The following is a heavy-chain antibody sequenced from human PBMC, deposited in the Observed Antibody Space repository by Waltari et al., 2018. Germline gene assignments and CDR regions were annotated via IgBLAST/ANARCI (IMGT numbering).Heavy chain of an antibody. V-gene: IGHV4-59*01. CDR2: IYYSGGT. CDR1: GGSISSYY. Sequence: QVQLQESGPGLVKPSETLSLTCTVSGGSISSYYWSWIRQPPGKVLEWIGYIYYSGGTNYHPSLKSRVTISVETSKNQRSLKLSSVTAADTAVYYCARGNWRNYYYYYGMDVWGQGTTVTVSS. J-gene: IGHJ6*02. CDR3: ARGNWRNYYYYYGMDV.